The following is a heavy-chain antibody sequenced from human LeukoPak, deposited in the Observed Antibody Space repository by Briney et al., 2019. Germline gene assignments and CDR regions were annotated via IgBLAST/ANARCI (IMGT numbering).Heavy chain of an antibody. V-gene: IGHV1-8*01. CDR2: INPNSGNT. J-gene: IGHJ4*02. CDR1: GYSFTSYD. Sequence: ASVKVSCKASGYSFTSYDLNWVRQATGQGLEWMGWINPNSGNTGYAQKFQGRVTITRNTPLSTAYMELSSLRSEDTAVYYCVRDADWSFDYWGQGTLLTVSS. D-gene: IGHD3-9*01. CDR3: VRDADWSFDY.